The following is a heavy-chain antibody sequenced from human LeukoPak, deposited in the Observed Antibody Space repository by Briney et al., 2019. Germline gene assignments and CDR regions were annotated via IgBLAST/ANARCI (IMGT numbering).Heavy chain of an antibody. V-gene: IGHV3-23*01. D-gene: IGHD3/OR15-3a*01. CDR1: GLTLTTYA. Sequence: PGGSLRLSCAASGLTLTTYAMGWVRQAPGKGLEWVSVISERGDSTYYGDSMKGRFTISRDSSKKTLYLQMHSLGGEDPALYYCAKGRWGLTINNFDLWGQGTMVTVSS. CDR3: AKGRWGLTINNFDL. J-gene: IGHJ3*01. CDR2: ISERGDST.